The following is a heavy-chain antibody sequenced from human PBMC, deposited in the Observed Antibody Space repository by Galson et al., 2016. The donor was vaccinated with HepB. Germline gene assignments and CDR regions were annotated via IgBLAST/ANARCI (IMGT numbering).Heavy chain of an antibody. CDR1: GFTFSSYA. CDR2: ISGSGTNT. J-gene: IGHJ5*02. CDR3: AKDLTVTLHWFDP. Sequence: SLRLSCAASGFTFSSYAMSWVRQAPGKGLEWVSLISGSGTNTYYADSVKGRFTISRDNSRNTLYLQMNSLRAEDTAVYSCAKDLTVTLHWFDPWGQGTLVTFSS. D-gene: IGHD2-15*01. V-gene: IGHV3-23*01.